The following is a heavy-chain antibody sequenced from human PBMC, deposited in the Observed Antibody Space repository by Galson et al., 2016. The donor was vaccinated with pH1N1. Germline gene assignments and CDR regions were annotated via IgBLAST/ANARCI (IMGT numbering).Heavy chain of an antibody. D-gene: IGHD4-17*01. CDR1: GCTFSDFY. V-gene: IGHV1-2*06. Sequence: SVKVFCTACGCTFSDFYIPGVFQSSGQGLFWVARMFPNSGATNYAQKFQGRVTMTRDTSISTAYMELSRLRSDDTAMFYCARPSYGDHHDYW. J-gene: IGHJ4*01. CDR3: ARPSYGDHHDY. CDR2: MFPNSGAT.